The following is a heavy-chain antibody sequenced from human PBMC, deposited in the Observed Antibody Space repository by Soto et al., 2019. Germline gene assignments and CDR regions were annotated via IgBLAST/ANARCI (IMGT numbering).Heavy chain of an antibody. CDR2: IYSGGST. Sequence: EVQLVETGGGLIQPGGSLRLSCAASGFTVSSNYMSWVRQAPGKGLEWVSVIYSGGSTYYADSVKGRFTISRDNSKNTLYLQRNSLRAEDTAVYYCARDKSQVAGTRYYYGMDVWGQGTTVTVSS. J-gene: IGHJ6*02. CDR1: GFTVSSNY. V-gene: IGHV3-53*02. D-gene: IGHD6-19*01. CDR3: ARDKSQVAGTRYYYGMDV.